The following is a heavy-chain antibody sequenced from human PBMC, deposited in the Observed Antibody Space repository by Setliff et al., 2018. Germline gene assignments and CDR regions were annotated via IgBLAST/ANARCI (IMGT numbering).Heavy chain of an antibody. V-gene: IGHV1-8*02. CDR2: MNPNSGNT. D-gene: IGHD5-18*01. CDR1: GYTFTSYD. CDR3: ARRVSSVGIQLPDY. Sequence: ASVKVSCKASGYTFTSYDINWVRQATGQGLEWMGWMNPNSGNTGYAQKFQGRVTMTRNTSISTAYMELSSLRSEDTAVYYCARRVSSVGIQLPDYWGQGTLVTVSS. J-gene: IGHJ4*02.